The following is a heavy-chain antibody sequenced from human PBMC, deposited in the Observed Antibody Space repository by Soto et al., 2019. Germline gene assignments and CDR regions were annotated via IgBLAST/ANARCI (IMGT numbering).Heavy chain of an antibody. Sequence: QVQLVQPGAEVKKPGASVKFSCKASGYIFTNFYIHWVRQAPGQGLEWIGIINPNGGSTNYAQKFQGRVTMIRDTSTSTVYMDLSSLRSEDTAVYYCTRGLASGDYWGQGTLITVSS. CDR3: TRGLASGDY. J-gene: IGHJ4*02. V-gene: IGHV1-46*03. D-gene: IGHD6-6*01. CDR2: INPNGGST. CDR1: GYIFTNFY.